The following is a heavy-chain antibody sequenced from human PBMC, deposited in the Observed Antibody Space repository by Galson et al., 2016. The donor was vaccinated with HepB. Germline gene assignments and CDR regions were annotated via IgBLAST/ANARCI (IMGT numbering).Heavy chain of an antibody. V-gene: IGHV3-7*03. D-gene: IGHD6-13*01. CDR1: GFTSGNHW. J-gene: IGHJ4*02. CDR2: ISQDGGKK. CDR3: ARGPFLYSSSWYYFDY. Sequence: SLRLSCAASGFTSGNHWMSWVRQAPGKGLVWVAGISQDGGKKDYVESVKGRFTISRDNAKNSLYLQMDSLRAEDTALYHCARGPFLYSSSWYYFDYWGQGTLVTVSS.